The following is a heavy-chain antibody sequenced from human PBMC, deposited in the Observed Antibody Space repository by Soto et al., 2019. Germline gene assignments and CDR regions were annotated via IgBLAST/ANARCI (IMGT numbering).Heavy chain of an antibody. CDR1: GYTFSSYA. J-gene: IGHJ3*02. CDR2: INAGNGNT. CDR3: ARGGCIAADVAGGDAFDI. V-gene: IGHV1-3*01. D-gene: IGHD6-13*01. Sequence: ASVKVSCKASGYTFSSYAIRWVRQAPGQRLEWMGGINAGNGNTNYSQKFQGRVTITGDKSASTAYMELSSLRSEDTAVYYCARGGCIAADVAGGDAFDIWGQGTMVTVSS.